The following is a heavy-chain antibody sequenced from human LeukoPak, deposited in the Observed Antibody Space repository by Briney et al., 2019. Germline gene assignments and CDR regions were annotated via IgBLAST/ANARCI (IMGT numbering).Heavy chain of an antibody. Sequence: GASVKVSCKASGYTFTGYYTHWVRQAPGQGPEWMGRINPNRGGTNYAQKFQGRVTMTRDTSINTAYMELSGLRSDDTAVYYCAKDRMYYYDSGGYPDAFDIWGQGTLVIVSS. CDR2: INPNRGGT. D-gene: IGHD3-22*01. CDR3: AKDRMYYYDSGGYPDAFDI. V-gene: IGHV1-2*06. J-gene: IGHJ3*02. CDR1: GYTFTGYY.